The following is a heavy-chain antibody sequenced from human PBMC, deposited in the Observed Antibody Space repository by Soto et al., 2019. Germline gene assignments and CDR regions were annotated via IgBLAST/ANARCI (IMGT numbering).Heavy chain of an antibody. CDR1: GFSLSTSGVG. J-gene: IGHJ4*02. CDR2: IYWDDDK. Sequence: QITLKESGPTLVKPTQTLTLTCTFSGFSLSTSGVGVGWIRQPPGKALEWLALIYWDDDKRYSPSLKSRLTIPKHTSKNQVVLTMTNTDPVDTATYYCAHSTRAAARPGPYYFDYWGQATLVTVSS. V-gene: IGHV2-5*02. CDR3: AHSTRAAARPGPYYFDY. D-gene: IGHD6-6*01.